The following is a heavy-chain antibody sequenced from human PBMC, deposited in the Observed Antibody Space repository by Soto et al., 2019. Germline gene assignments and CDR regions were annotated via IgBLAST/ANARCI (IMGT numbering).Heavy chain of an antibody. CDR1: GFTFGDYA. CDR3: TRVVSGYDYTYYYYGMDA. V-gene: IGHV3-49*04. Sequence: PGGSLRLSCTASGFTFGDYAMSWVRQAPGKGLEWVGFIRSKAYGGTTEYAASVKGRFTISRDDSKSIAYLQMNSLKTEDTAVYYCTRVVSGYDYTYYYYGMDAWGQGTTVTVSS. CDR2: IRSKAYGGTT. D-gene: IGHD5-12*01. J-gene: IGHJ6*02.